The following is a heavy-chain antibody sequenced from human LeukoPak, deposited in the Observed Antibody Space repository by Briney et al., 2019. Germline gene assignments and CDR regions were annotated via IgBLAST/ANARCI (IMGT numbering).Heavy chain of an antibody. J-gene: IGHJ4*02. Sequence: ASVKVSCKASGGTFSNFVISWVRQAPGQGLEWMGGTIPILGTAKYAQKFQGRVTITADESASTAYMELSSLRSEDTAVYYCARGSGSGWPRPDLGYWGQGTLVTVSS. V-gene: IGHV1-69*01. D-gene: IGHD6-19*01. CDR3: ARGSGSGWPRPDLGY. CDR2: TIPILGTA. CDR1: GGTFSNFV.